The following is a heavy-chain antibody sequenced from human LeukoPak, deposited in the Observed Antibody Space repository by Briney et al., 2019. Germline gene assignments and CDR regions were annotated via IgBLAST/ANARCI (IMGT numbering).Heavy chain of an antibody. CDR3: ARESPYYYDSSDAFDI. Sequence: GGSLRLSCEGSAFIFSGHWMNWVRQTPGKGLEWVASIKEDGSERQYVDSVKGRFSISRDNTKGSLFLQLNSLRAEDTAVYYCARESPYYYDSSDAFDIWGQGTMVTVSS. D-gene: IGHD3-22*01. V-gene: IGHV3-7*03. CDR1: AFIFSGHW. J-gene: IGHJ3*02. CDR2: IKEDGSER.